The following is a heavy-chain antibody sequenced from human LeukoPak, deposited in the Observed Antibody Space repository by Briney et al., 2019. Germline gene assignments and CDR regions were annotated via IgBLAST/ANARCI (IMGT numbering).Heavy chain of an antibody. CDR2: IRSKANNYAT. CDR3: ARYDSSAYTAYYFDY. Sequence: GGSLRLSCAASGFTFSNSAMHWVRQASGKGLEWVGRIRSKANNYATAYTASVKGRFTISRDDSKNMAYLQMNSLRAEDTAVYYCARYDSSAYTAYYFDYWGQGTLVTVFS. J-gene: IGHJ4*02. CDR1: GFTFSNSA. D-gene: IGHD3-22*01. V-gene: IGHV3-73*01.